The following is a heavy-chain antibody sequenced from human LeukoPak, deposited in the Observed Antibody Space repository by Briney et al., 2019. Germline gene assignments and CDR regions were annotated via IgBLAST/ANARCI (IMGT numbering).Heavy chain of an antibody. D-gene: IGHD3-22*01. Sequence: PGGSLRLSCAASGFTFSTYNMNWVRQAPGKGLEWVSSISSSSSYIYYADSVKGRFTISRDNAKNSLYLQMNSLRAEDTAVYYCASGIYYYDSSGYWWGQGTLVTVSS. CDR1: GFTFSTYN. V-gene: IGHV3-21*01. CDR3: ASGIYYYDSSGYW. J-gene: IGHJ4*02. CDR2: ISSSSSYI.